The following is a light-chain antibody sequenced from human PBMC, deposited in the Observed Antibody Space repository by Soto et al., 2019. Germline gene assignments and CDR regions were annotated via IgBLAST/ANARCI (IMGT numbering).Light chain of an antibody. CDR3: GSWDSSLSAYV. V-gene: IGLV1-51*01. J-gene: IGLJ1*01. CDR1: SSNIGGNS. CDR2: DDN. Sequence: QSVLTQPPSVSADPGQKVTISCSGSSSNIGGNSVSWYQRLPGTAPKLLIYDDNKRPSGIPDRFSGSKSGTSATLGITGFQTGDEADYYCGSWDSSLSAYVFGTGTKVTVL.